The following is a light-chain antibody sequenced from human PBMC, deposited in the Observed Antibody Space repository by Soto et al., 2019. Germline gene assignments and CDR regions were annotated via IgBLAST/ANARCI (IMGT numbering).Light chain of an antibody. V-gene: IGKV1-39*01. J-gene: IGKJ2*01. CDR2: AAS. Sequence: DIQLTQSPPSLSATVGDRVTITCRASQTIDSYLNWFQQKPGMAPKLLIYAASKLQSGVPSRFGGSGSGTDFTLTIDTLQPDDFASYYCQQTRSGITFGQGTKVDI. CDR1: QTIDSY. CDR3: QQTRSGIT.